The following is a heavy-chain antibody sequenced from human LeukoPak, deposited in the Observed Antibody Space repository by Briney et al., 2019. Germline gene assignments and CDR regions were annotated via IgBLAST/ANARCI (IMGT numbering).Heavy chain of an antibody. CDR2: FDPEDGET. CDR3: ATCSTSCFYYYYYGMDV. Sequence: ASVKVSCKVSGYTLTELSMHWVRQAPGKGLEWMGGFDPEDGETIYAQKFQGRVTMTEDTSTDTAYMELRSLRSEDTAVYYCATCSTSCFYYYYYGMDVWGQGTTVTVSS. V-gene: IGHV1-24*01. D-gene: IGHD2-2*01. CDR1: GYTLTELS. J-gene: IGHJ6*02.